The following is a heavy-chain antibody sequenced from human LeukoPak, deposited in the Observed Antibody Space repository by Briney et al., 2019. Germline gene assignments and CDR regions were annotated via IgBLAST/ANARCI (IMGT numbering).Heavy chain of an antibody. CDR3: ARGPDSSGYHFDY. CDR1: GGSISSYY. J-gene: IGHJ4*02. D-gene: IGHD3-22*01. V-gene: IGHV4-59*01. CDR2: IYYSGST. Sequence: SETLSLTCTVSGGSISSYYWSWVRQPPGKGLEWIGYIYYSGSTNYNPSLKSRVTISVDTSKNQFSLRLTSVTAADTAVYYCARGPDSSGYHFDYWGQGTLVTVSS.